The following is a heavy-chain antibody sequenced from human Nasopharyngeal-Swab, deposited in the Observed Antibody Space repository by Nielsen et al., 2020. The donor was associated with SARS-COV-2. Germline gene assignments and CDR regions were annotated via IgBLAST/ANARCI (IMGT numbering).Heavy chain of an antibody. CDR2: IYHDGGT. V-gene: IGHV4-61*08. CDR3: ARDRGDLRKYNCDS. Sequence: SETLSLTCSVSGGSFSSAGYYWNWILQPPGSAREWLGYIYHDGGTNYNPSLIGRVIMSVDTSKNQFSLRLTSVTTADTAVYYCARDRGDLRKYNCDSWGQGTLVTVSS. J-gene: IGHJ4*02. D-gene: IGHD3-10*01. CDR1: GGSFSSAGYY.